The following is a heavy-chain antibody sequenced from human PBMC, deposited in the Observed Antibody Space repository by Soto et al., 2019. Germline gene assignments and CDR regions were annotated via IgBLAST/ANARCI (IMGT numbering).Heavy chain of an antibody. J-gene: IGHJ5*02. CDR1: GFTFSSYS. V-gene: IGHV3-21*01. D-gene: IGHD4-17*01. CDR2: ISSSSSYI. CDR3: ARESPPRTTVTTSGFDP. Sequence: GGSLRLSCAASGFTFSSYSMNWVRQAPGKGLEWVSSISSSSSYIYYADSVKGRFTISRDNAKNSLYLQMNSLRAEDTAVYYCARESPPRTTVTTSGFDPWGQGTLVTVSS.